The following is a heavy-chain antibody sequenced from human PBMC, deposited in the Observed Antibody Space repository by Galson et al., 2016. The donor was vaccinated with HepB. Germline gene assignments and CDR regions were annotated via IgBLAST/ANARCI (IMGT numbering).Heavy chain of an antibody. D-gene: IGHD6-19*01. J-gene: IGHJ4*02. V-gene: IGHV3-74*01. CDR3: ARDMSSGWYWVYFDY. CDR2: LNTDGRTT. CDR1: GFAFSSYW. Sequence: SLRLSCAASGFAFSSYWMHWVRQVPGKGLVWVSRLNTDGRTTNYADSVKGRLTISRDNAKNTLYLQMNSLRAEDTAVYYCARDMSSGWYWVYFDYWGQGTLVTVSS.